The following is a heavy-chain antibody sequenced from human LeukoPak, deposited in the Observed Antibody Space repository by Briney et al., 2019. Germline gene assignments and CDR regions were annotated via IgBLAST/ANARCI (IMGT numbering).Heavy chain of an antibody. D-gene: IGHD3-10*01. CDR2: ISSSSSYI. CDR3: AYYYGSGRELY. Sequence: GGSLRLSCAVSGFTFSSYSMNWVRQAPGKGLEWVSSISSSSSYIYYADSVKGRFTISRDNAKNSLYLQMNSLRAEDTAVYYCAYYYGSGRELYWGQGTLVTVSS. V-gene: IGHV3-21*01. J-gene: IGHJ4*02. CDR1: GFTFSSYS.